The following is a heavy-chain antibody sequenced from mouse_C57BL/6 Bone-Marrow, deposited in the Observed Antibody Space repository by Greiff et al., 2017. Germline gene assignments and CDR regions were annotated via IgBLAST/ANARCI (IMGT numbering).Heavy chain of an antibody. CDR2: IDPSDSYT. Sequence: QVQLQQSGAELVRPGTSVKLSCKASGYTFTSYWMHWVKQRPGQGLEWIGVIDPSDSYTNYNQKFKGKATLTVDTSSSTAYMQLSSLTSEDSAVYYCAREDYYGSSYGGYFDYWGQGTTLTVSS. V-gene: IGHV1-59*01. J-gene: IGHJ2*01. CDR3: AREDYYGSSYGGYFDY. CDR1: GYTFTSYW. D-gene: IGHD1-1*01.